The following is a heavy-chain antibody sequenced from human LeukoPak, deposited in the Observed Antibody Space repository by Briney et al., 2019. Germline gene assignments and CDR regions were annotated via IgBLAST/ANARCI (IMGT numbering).Heavy chain of an antibody. D-gene: IGHD1-26*01. CDR1: GYTFTGYY. CDR2: INPNSGGT. CDR3: ASLDEWETFDY. Sequence: GASVKVSCTASGYTFTGYYMHWVRHAPGQGLEWMGWINPNSGGTNYAQKFQGRVTMTRDTSISTAYMDLSRLRSDDTAVYYCASLDEWETFDYWGQGTLVTVSS. J-gene: IGHJ4*02. V-gene: IGHV1-2*02.